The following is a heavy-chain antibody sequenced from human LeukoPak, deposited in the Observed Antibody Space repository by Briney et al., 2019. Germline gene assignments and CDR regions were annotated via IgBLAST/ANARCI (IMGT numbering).Heavy chain of an antibody. CDR1: GFTFSSYG. D-gene: IGHD1-26*01. V-gene: IGHV3-33*06. CDR3: AKDELKLDY. CDR2: IWYDGSNK. Sequence: PGRSLRLSCAASGFTFSSYGMHGVRQAPGKGLVWVAVIWYDGSNKYYADSVKSRFTISRDNSKNTRYLQRNSLRAEDTGVYYCAKDELKLDYWGQGTLVTVSS. J-gene: IGHJ4*02.